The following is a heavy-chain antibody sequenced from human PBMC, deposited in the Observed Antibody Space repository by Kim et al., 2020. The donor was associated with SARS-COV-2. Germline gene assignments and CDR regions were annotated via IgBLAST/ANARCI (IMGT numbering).Heavy chain of an antibody. Sequence: GGSLRLSCKASGFTFGGYAMNWVRQGPGKGLEWVSAISRDSGAIDYADSVRGRFSISRDNAQNTLYLQMSSLRVEDTAVYYCARDVGHCVGAFGYWGQG. CDR2: ISRDSGAI. CDR1: GFTFGGYA. D-gene: IGHD1-26*01. CDR3: ARDVGHCVGAFGY. V-gene: IGHV3-23*01. J-gene: IGHJ4*02.